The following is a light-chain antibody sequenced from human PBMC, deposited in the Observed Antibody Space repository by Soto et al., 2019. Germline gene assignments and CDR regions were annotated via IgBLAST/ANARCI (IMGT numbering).Light chain of an antibody. Sequence: QSALTQPGSVSGSPGQSITISCTGTSSDVGVYNYVSWYQHYPDKAPKLMIYDVSNRPSGVSNRFSGAKSGNTASLTISGLHDADEDDYYCCSSTSGSSLVVFGGGTQLTVL. CDR3: CSSTSGSSLVV. V-gene: IGLV2-14*03. CDR1: SSDVGVYNY. CDR2: DVS. J-gene: IGLJ2*01.